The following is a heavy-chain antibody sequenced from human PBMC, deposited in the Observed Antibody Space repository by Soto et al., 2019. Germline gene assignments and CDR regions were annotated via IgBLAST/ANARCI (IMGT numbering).Heavy chain of an antibody. CDR3: ARAYDYGDPRDALDN. V-gene: IGHV4-34*01. D-gene: IGHD4-17*01. Sequence: QVQLQQWGAGLLKPSETLSLTCAVYGGSFSGYYWNWVRQPPGKGLEWIGKVKHSGGTHYNPSLKFRVSISVDTSKSQVSLRLTSVTAADTAVYYCARAYDYGDPRDALDNWGQGTMVTVSS. CDR1: GGSFSGYY. CDR2: VKHSGGT. J-gene: IGHJ3*02.